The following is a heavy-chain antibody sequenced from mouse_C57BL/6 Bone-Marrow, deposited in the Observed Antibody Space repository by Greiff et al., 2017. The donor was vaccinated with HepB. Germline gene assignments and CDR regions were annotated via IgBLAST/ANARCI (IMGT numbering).Heavy chain of an antibody. CDR2: ISNGGNTL. CDR3: GRGDY. CDR1: GFTFSHLG. J-gene: IGHJ2*01. V-gene: IGHV5-17*02. Sequence: DVHLVESGGGLVQPGGSRKLSCAASGFTFSHLGMHWVRQAPEKGLEWVAFISNGGNTLYYADTLKGRFTLSRDNPRDTLFLQMTSLRSEDTSIYYCGRGDYGGQGTALTVSS.